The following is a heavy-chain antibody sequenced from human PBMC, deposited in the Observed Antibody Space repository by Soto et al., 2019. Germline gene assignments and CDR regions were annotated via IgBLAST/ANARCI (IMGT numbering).Heavy chain of an antibody. D-gene: IGHD2-2*01. Sequence: QVQLQESGPGLVKPSETLSLTCAVSGGSISSSNWWTWVRHPPGKGLEWIGEISHSGTTYYNPSLKSRVDISIDRSKNQFSLKLGSVTAADTAVYYCARVRAGCSATSCYLDPWGQGTLFTVSS. J-gene: IGHJ5*02. V-gene: IGHV4-4*02. CDR3: ARVRAGCSATSCYLDP. CDR1: GGSISSSNW. CDR2: ISHSGTT.